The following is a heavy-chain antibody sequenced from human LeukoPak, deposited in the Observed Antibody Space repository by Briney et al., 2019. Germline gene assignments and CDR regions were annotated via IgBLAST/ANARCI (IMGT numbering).Heavy chain of an antibody. CDR1: GFTFSSYE. CDR2: VRVDGHTT. CDR3: VTAPYGDYYYYMDV. D-gene: IGHD4-17*01. J-gene: IGHJ6*03. Sequence: GGSLRLSCAVSGFTFSSYEMNWVRQAPGKGLEWVSSVRVDGHTTFYADSVKGRFTISRDNSKNTLYLQMNSLRAEDTAVYYCVTAPYGDYYYYMDVWGKGTTVTISS. V-gene: IGHV3-23*01.